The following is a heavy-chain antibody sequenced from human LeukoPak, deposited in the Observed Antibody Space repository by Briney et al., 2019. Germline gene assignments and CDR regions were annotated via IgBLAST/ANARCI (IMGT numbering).Heavy chain of an antibody. Sequence: TGGSLRLSCAASGFTFSSYSMNWVRQAPGKGLGLVSYISSSSSTIYYADSVKGRFTISRDNAKNSLYLQMHRLRAEDTAVYYCARGAMTGAFDIWGQGTMVTVSS. V-gene: IGHV3-48*01. CDR1: GFTFSSYS. CDR3: ARGAMTGAFDI. J-gene: IGHJ3*02. CDR2: ISSSSSTI. D-gene: IGHD1-14*01.